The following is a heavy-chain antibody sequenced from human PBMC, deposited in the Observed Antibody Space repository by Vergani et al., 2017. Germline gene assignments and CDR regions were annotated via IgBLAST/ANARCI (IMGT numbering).Heavy chain of an antibody. J-gene: IGHJ3*02. V-gene: IGHV1-69*02. CDR2: IIPILGIA. Sequence: QVQLVQSGAEVKKPGSSVKVSCKASGGTFSSYTISWVRQAPGQGLEWMGRIIPILGIANYAQKFQGRVTITADKSTSTAYMELSSLRSEDTAVYYFASAPNVQLERTKYAFDIWGQGTMVTVSS. CDR3: ASAPNVQLERTKYAFDI. D-gene: IGHD1-1*01. CDR1: GGTFSSYT.